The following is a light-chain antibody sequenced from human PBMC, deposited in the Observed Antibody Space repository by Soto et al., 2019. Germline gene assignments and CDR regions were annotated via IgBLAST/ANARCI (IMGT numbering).Light chain of an antibody. CDR1: QGISSY. Sequence: IQLTQSPSSLSTSLLERVTMXGRASQGISSYLAWYQQKPGKAPKLLIYAASTLQSGVPSRFSGSGSGTDFTLTISSLQPEDFATYYCQQFKSYPLTFGGGTKVDIK. CDR3: QQFKSYPLT. CDR2: AAS. V-gene: IGKV1-9*01. J-gene: IGKJ4*01.